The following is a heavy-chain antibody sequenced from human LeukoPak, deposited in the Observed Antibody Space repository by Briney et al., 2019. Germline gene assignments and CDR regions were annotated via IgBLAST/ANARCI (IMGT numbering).Heavy chain of an antibody. CDR1: GVSISSSNSY. V-gene: IGHV4-39*01. Sequence: TSETLSLTCTVSGVSISSSNSYWGWIRQPPGKGLEWIGSIYYSGNTYYNASLKSQVSISIDTSKNQFSLKLSSVTAADTAVYYCARLAYFDWLWDVGYWGQGTLVTVSS. CDR2: IYYSGNT. CDR3: ARLAYFDWLWDVGY. D-gene: IGHD3-9*01. J-gene: IGHJ4*02.